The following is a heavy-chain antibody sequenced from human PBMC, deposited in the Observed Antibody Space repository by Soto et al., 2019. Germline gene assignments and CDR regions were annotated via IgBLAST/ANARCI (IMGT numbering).Heavy chain of an antibody. J-gene: IGHJ5*02. CDR3: ARYPGYCSSTSYSRTEHWIDA. V-gene: IGHV1-69*02. CDR2: IIPILGIA. D-gene: IGHD2-2*01. CDR1: GGTFSSYT. Sequence: SVKGSCKASGGTFSSYTISWVRQAPGQGLEWMGRIIPILGIANYAQKFQGRVTITADKSTSTAYMELSSLRSEDTAVYYCARYPGYCSSTSYSRTEHWIDAWCQGVQVTVSS.